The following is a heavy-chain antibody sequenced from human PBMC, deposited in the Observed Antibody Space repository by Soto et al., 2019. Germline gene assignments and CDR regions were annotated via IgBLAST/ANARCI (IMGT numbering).Heavy chain of an antibody. D-gene: IGHD3-10*01. Sequence: SETLSVTCTVSGDSINGYSWSWIRQPPGKGLEWIGYIYNSGSTTYNPSLKSRLTMSIDTSEKQFSLKLSSVTAADTAVYYCAGDYGSGSYRFDYWGQGALVPVSS. CDR3: AGDYGSGSYRFDY. J-gene: IGHJ4*02. CDR2: IYNSGST. CDR1: GDSINGYS. V-gene: IGHV4-59*01.